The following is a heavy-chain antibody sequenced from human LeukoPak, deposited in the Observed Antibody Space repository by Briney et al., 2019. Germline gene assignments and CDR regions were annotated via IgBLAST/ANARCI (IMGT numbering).Heavy chain of an antibody. D-gene: IGHD1-7*01. CDR2: IYHSGST. V-gene: IGHV4-38-2*02. J-gene: IGHJ3*02. Sequence: SETLSLTCTVSGYSISSGYYWGWIRQPPGKGLEWIGSIYHSGSTCYNPSLKSRVTISVDTSKNQFSLKLSSVTAADTAVYYCARSRLMELGYAFDIWGQGTMVTVSS. CDR1: GYSISSGYY. CDR3: ARSRLMELGYAFDI.